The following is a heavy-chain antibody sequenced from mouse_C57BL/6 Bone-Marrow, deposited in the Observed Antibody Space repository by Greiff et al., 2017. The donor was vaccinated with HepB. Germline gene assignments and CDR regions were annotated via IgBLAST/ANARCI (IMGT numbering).Heavy chain of an antibody. Sequence: VQLKESVAELVRPGASVKLSCTASGFNIKNTYMHWVKQRPEQGLEWIGRIDPANGNTKYAPKFQGKATITADTSSNTAYLQLSSLTSEDTAIYYCARKDIYYYGSSLYFDYWGQGTTLTVSS. CDR3: ARKDIYYYGSSLYFDY. V-gene: IGHV14-3*01. J-gene: IGHJ2*01. CDR2: IDPANGNT. CDR1: GFNIKNTY. D-gene: IGHD1-1*01.